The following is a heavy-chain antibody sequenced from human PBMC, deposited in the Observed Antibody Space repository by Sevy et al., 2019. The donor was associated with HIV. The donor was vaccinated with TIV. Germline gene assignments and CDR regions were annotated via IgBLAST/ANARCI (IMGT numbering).Heavy chain of an antibody. CDR3: ARDRCSGGSCYPDAFDI. D-gene: IGHD2-15*01. CDR2: IGCDGSNK. J-gene: IGHJ3*02. CDR1: GFTFSSYG. Sequence: GGSLRLSCAASGFTFSSYGMHWVRQAPGKGLEWVAVIGCDGSNKYYADSVKGRFTIPRDNSKNTLYLQMNSLRAEDTAVYYSARDRCSGGSCYPDAFDIWGQGTMVTVSS. V-gene: IGHV3-33*01.